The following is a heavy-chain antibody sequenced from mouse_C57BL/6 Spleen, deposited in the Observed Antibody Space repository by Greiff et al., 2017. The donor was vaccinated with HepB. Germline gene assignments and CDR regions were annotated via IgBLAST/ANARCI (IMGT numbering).Heavy chain of an antibody. CDR1: GYTFTSYW. CDR2: IYPGSVST. V-gene: IGHV1-55*01. Sequence: QVQLQQPGAELVKPGASVKMSCKASGYTFTSYWITWVKQRPGQGLEWIGDIYPGSVSTNYNEKFKSKATLTVDTSSSTAYMQLSSLTSEDSAVYYCARGYYGSSSWFAYWGQGTLVTVSA. CDR3: ARGYYGSSSWFAY. D-gene: IGHD1-1*01. J-gene: IGHJ3*01.